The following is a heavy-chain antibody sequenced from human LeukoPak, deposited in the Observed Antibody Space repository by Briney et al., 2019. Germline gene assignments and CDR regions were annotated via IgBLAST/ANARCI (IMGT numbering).Heavy chain of an antibody. CDR2: INSDGSWT. CDR3: VSFYETY. Sequence: GGSLRLSCAASGNYRMHWVRQVPGKGLVWVSHINSDGSWTSYADSVKGRFTISKDNAKNTVYLQVNSLRAEDTAVYYCVSFYETYWGRGTLVTVSS. J-gene: IGHJ4*02. D-gene: IGHD2/OR15-2a*01. CDR1: GNYR. V-gene: IGHV3-74*01.